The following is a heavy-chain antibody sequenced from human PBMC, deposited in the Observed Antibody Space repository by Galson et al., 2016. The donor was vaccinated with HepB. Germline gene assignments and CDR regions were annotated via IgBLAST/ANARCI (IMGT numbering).Heavy chain of an antibody. CDR3: ARPRSGPVGGNYYLDV. CDR1: GGSFSAYN. J-gene: IGHJ6*03. V-gene: IGHV4-34*01. CDR2: IHHRGST. D-gene: IGHD6-19*01. Sequence: SETLSLTCAVFGGSFSAYNLTWIRQPPGKGLEWIGEIHHRGSTIYNPSLKSRVTTSIDTSSNQLSLSLRSVTAADTAVYYCARPRSGPVGGNYYLDVWGQGTTVTISS.